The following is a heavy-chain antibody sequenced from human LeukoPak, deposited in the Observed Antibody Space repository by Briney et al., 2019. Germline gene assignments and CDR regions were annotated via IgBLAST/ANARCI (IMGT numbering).Heavy chain of an antibody. CDR3: AKGIQLWWTFDY. CDR2: ISYDGSNK. J-gene: IGHJ4*02. Sequence: GGSLRLSCAASGFTFSSYAMSWVRQAPGKGLEWVAVISYDGSNKYYADSVKGRFAISRVNSKNTLYLQMNSLRAEDTAVYYCAKGIQLWWTFDYWGQGTLVTVSS. V-gene: IGHV3-30*18. CDR1: GFTFSSYA. D-gene: IGHD5-18*01.